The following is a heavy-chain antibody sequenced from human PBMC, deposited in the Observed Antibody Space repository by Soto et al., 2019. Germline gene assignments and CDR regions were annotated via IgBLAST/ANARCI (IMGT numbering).Heavy chain of an antibody. V-gene: IGHV4-38-2*02. CDR2: IYETGKT. Sequence: PSETLSLTCSVFGYSITTGYHWGWIRQPPGKGLEWIGTIYETGKTYYNPSLKSRVTMSVDTSKNQFSLKLTSVTAADTAVYYCARESYVTLFGVALRGMDYCGQGTLVTVSS. J-gene: IGHJ4*02. CDR1: GYSITTGYH. CDR3: ARESYVTLFGVALRGMDY. D-gene: IGHD3-3*01.